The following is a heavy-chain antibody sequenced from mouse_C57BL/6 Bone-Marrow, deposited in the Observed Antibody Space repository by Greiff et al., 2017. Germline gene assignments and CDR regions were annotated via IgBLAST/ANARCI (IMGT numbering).Heavy chain of an antibody. CDR1: GYAFSSSW. CDR2: IYPGDGDT. D-gene: IGHD2-2*01. J-gene: IGHJ3*01. CDR3: ARGWGYDRAWFAY. Sequence: VQLQQSGPELVKPGASVKISCKASGYAFSSSWMNWVKQRPGKGLEWIGRIYPGDGDTNYNGKFKGKATLTADKSSSTAYMQLSSLTSEDSAVYFCARGWGYDRAWFAYWGQGTLVTVSA. V-gene: IGHV1-82*01.